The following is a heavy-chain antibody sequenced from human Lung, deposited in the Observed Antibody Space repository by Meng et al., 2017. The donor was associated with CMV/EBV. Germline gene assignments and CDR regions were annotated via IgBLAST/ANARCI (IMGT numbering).Heavy chain of an antibody. V-gene: IGHV1-69*05. CDR2: IIPIFGTA. J-gene: IGHJ4*02. CDR1: GTVSSYA. D-gene: IGHD2-2*01. CDR3: AREFGYCSSTSCPYFDY. Sequence: GTVSSYAISGVRQAPGQGLEWMGGIIPIFGTANYAQKFQGRVTITTDESTSTAYMELSSLRSEDTAVYYCAREFGYCSSTSCPYFDYWGQGTLVTVSS.